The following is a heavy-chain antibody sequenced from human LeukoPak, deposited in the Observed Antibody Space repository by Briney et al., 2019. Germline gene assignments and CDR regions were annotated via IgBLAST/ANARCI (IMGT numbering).Heavy chain of an antibody. CDR1: GFMFSSNW. D-gene: IGHD5-24*01. CDR2: IKEDGTET. V-gene: IGHV3-7*03. Sequence: TGGSLRLSCAASGFMFSSNWMSWVRLAPGKGLEWVANIKEDGTETYYVDSVKGRFTISRDNAKNSLYLQMNSLRDEDTAVYYCAKEGRSLQTYWGQGTLVTVPS. J-gene: IGHJ4*02. CDR3: AKEGRSLQTY.